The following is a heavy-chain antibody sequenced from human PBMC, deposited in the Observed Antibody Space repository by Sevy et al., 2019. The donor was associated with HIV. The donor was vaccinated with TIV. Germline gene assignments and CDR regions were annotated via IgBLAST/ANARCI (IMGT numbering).Heavy chain of an antibody. Sequence: GGSLRLSCAASGFSLDDYAMHWVRQSSGKGLEWVAGISWNSGSIGYADSVKGRFTISRDNARNTLYLQMNNIRSEDTALYYCARDIGAGSNSETSSPPFFFYYFDSWGQGTLVTVSS. V-gene: IGHV3-9*01. D-gene: IGHD1-26*01. CDR3: ARDIGAGSNSETSSPPFFFYYFDS. CDR1: GFSLDDYA. CDR2: ISWNSGSI. J-gene: IGHJ4*02.